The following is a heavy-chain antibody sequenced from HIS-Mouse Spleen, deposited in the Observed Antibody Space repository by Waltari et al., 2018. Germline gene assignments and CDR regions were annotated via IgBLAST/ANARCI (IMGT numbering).Heavy chain of an antibody. V-gene: IGHV4-34*01. CDR2: SNHSGST. D-gene: IGHD4-17*01. Sequence: QVQLQQWGAGLLKPSETLSLTCAVYGGSFSGYYWSWIRQPPGKGLEWIGESNHSGSTTYNPALKSRGTISVDKAKNQCSLKLSSVTAADTAVYYCARGRSPATVTIGYYFDYWGQGTLVTVSS. CDR1: GGSFSGYY. J-gene: IGHJ4*02. CDR3: ARGRSPATVTIGYYFDY.